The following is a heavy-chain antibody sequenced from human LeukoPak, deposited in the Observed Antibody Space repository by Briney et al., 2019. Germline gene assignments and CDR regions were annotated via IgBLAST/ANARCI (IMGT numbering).Heavy chain of an antibody. D-gene: IGHD2-15*01. CDR2: INTNTGNP. CDR1: GFTFTSYA. CDR3: ARDPYCSGGSCYSGYFDY. Sequence: ASVKVSCKASGFTFTSYAMNWVRQAPGQGLEWMGWINTNTGNPTYAQGFTGRFVFSLDTSVSTAYLQISSLKAEDTAVYYCARDPYCSGGSCYSGYFDYWGQGTLVTVSS. J-gene: IGHJ4*02. V-gene: IGHV7-4-1*02.